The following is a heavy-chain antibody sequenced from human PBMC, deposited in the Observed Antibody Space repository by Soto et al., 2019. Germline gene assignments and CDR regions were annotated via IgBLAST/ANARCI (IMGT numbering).Heavy chain of an antibody. CDR1: GYIVTSFG. CDR2: ISEYGDS. Sequence: QVQLVQSGAEVKKPGATVKVSCKASGYIVTSFGINWVRQAPGQGLEWMGCISEYGDSNYSEKLQDRVSLTTDTYTNTAYMELRSLGSDDTGAYYCARGGGAYDVWGQGTKITVSS. J-gene: IGHJ3*01. V-gene: IGHV1-18*01. CDR3: ARGGGAYDV.